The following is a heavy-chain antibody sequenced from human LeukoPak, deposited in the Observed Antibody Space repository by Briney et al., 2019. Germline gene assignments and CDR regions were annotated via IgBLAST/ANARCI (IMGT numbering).Heavy chain of an antibody. CDR3: ARHYYDSSGYYQNIDY. J-gene: IGHJ4*02. V-gene: IGHV1-69*06. D-gene: IGHD3-22*01. CDR2: IIPIFGTP. Sequence: SVTVSCKASGYTFTSYYMHWVRQAPGQGLEWMGGIIPIFGTPNYAQKFQGRVTITADKSTSTAYMELSTLRFEDTAMYYCARHYYDSSGYYQNIDYWGQGTLVTVSS. CDR1: GYTFTSYY.